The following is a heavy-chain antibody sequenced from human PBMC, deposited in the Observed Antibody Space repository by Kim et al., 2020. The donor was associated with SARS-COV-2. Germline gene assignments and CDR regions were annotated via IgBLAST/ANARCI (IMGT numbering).Heavy chain of an antibody. CDR3: ARDVDPFDY. Sequence: GSTNYNPSLKSRVTISVDTSKNQFSLKLSSVTAADTAVYYCARDVDPFDYWGQGTLVTVSS. CDR2: GST. J-gene: IGHJ4*02. V-gene: IGHV4-59*01. D-gene: IGHD5-12*01.